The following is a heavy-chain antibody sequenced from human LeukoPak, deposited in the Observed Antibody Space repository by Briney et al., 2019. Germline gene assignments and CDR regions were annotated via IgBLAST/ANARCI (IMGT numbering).Heavy chain of an antibody. CDR2: ISSSGSTI. Sequence: PGGSLRLSCAASGFTFSSYEMNWVRQAPGKGLEWVSYISSSGSTIYYADSVKGRFTISRDNAKNSLYLQMNSLRAEDTAVYYCARDCAHRCAFDYWGQGTLVTVSS. J-gene: IGHJ4*02. CDR3: ARDCAHRCAFDY. CDR1: GFTFSSYE. V-gene: IGHV3-48*03.